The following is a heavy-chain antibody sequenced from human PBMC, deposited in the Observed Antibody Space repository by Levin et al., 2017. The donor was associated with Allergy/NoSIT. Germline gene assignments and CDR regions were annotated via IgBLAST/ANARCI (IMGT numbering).Heavy chain of an antibody. Sequence: PGGSLRLSCAASGITFSRYGMHWVRQAPGKGLEWVAVISYDGGNKYYADSVKGRFTISRDNSKNTLHLQMNSLRAEDTAVYYCAKGKGRQLILTLYDSWGQGTLVTVSS. CDR2: ISYDGGNK. CDR1: GITFSRYG. D-gene: IGHD6-13*01. CDR3: AKGKGRQLILTLYDS. J-gene: IGHJ4*02. V-gene: IGHV3-30*18.